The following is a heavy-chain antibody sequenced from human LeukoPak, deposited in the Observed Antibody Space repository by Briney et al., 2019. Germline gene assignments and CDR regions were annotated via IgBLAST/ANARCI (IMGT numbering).Heavy chain of an antibody. CDR2: ISGGSGSI. V-gene: IGHV3-48*01. D-gene: IGHD5-18*01. CDR3: ARDLAYSRLDY. Sequence: GGSLRLSCAASGFTFSSYSMNWVRQAPGKRLEWLSYISGGSGSIIHADSVRGRFTISRDDAMNSLYLQMNSLRVEDTAFYYCARDLAYSRLDYWGQGMLVTVSS. J-gene: IGHJ4*02. CDR1: GFTFSSYS.